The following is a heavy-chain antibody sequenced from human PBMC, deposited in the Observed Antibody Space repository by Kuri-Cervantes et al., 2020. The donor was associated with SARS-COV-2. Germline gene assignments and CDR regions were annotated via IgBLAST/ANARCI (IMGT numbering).Heavy chain of an antibody. CDR3: ARGPSRGCSGGSCYWFYFDY. CDR1: GVTISSYY. Sequence: SETLSLTCTVSGVTISSYYWSWIRQAPGKGLEWIGYIYYSGITNYNPSLKSRVTISVETSKNQFSLKLSSVTAADTAVYYCARGPSRGCSGGSCYWFYFDYWGQGTLVTVSS. J-gene: IGHJ4*02. CDR2: IYYSGIT. D-gene: IGHD2-15*01. V-gene: IGHV4-59*01.